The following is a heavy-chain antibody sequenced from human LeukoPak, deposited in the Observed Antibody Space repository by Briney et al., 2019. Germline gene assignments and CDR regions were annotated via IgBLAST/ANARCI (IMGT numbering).Heavy chain of an antibody. CDR3: ARTSMEFSYCSSTSCYGY. V-gene: IGHV4-4*07. D-gene: IGHD2-2*01. CDR1: GGSISSYY. CDR2: IYTSGST. Sequence: SETLSLTCTVSGGSISSYYWSWIRQPAGKGLERIRRIYTSGSTNYDPSLKSRVTMSVDTSKNQFSLKLSSVTAADAAVYYCARTSMEFSYCSSTSCYGYWGQGTLVTVSS. J-gene: IGHJ4*02.